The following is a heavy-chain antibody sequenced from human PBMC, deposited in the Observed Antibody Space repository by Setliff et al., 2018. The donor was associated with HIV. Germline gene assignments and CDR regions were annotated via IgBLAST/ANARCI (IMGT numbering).Heavy chain of an antibody. CDR2: IYYSGST. V-gene: IGHV4-31*03. D-gene: IGHD1-26*01. J-gene: IGHJ3*02. CDR1: GGSISSGGFY. Sequence: SETLSLTCTVTGGSISSGGFYWTWIRQHPGKGLEWIGYIYYSGSTYYNPSLKSRLTISVDTSKNQFSLKLSSVTAADTAVYYCAREWELHQGGAFDIWGQGTMVTVSS. CDR3: AREWELHQGGAFDI.